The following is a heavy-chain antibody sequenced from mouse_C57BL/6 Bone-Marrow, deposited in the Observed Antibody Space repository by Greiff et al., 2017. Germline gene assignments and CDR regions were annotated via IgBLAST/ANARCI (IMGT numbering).Heavy chain of an antibody. CDR2: IDPENGDT. CDR3: TTRGYSNYALAMDY. Sequence: EVQLQQSGAELVRPGASVKLSCTASGFNIKDDYMHWVKQRPEQGLEWIGWIDPENGDTEYASKFQGKATITADTSSNTAYLQLSSLTSEDTAVYYWTTRGYSNYALAMDYWGQGTSVTVSS. V-gene: IGHV14-4*01. J-gene: IGHJ4*01. D-gene: IGHD2-5*01. CDR1: GFNIKDDY.